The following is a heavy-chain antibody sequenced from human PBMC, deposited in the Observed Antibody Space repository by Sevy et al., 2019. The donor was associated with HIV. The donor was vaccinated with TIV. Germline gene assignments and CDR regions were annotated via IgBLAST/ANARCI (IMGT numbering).Heavy chain of an antibody. D-gene: IGHD3-22*01. V-gene: IGHV5-51*01. CDR2: MYPEDSET. Sequence: GESLKISCQGSGYSITSHWIGWVRQMPGKGLEWMGMMYPEDSETRYSPSFQGQVTFSTDKSISTAYLQWSSLKASDTAMYYCATSRSGYFDSSGYYIYWGQGTLVTVSS. CDR1: GYSITSHW. J-gene: IGHJ4*02. CDR3: ATSRSGYFDSSGYYIY.